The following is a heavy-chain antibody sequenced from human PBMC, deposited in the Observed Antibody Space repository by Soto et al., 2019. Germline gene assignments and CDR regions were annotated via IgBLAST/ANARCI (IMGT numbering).Heavy chain of an antibody. CDR2: IIAYNGNT. CDR1: GYTFTSYG. CDR3: ARVFGALRYYDFWSGRISHQDE. D-gene: IGHD3-3*01. V-gene: IGHV1-18*01. Sequence: ASVKVSCKASGYTFTSYGISWVRQAPGQGLEWMGWIIAYNGNTNYAQKLQGRVTMTTDTSTSTAYMELRSLRSDDTAVYYCARVFGALRYYDFWSGRISHQDEWGQGTLVTVSS. J-gene: IGHJ4*02.